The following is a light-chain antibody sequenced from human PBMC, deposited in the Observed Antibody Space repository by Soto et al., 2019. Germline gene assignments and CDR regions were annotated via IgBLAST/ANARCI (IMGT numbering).Light chain of an antibody. CDR1: HSVSSSY. V-gene: IGKV3-20*01. Sequence: EIVLTQSPGTLSLSPGERATLSCRASHSVSSSYLAWYQQKPGQAPRLLIYGASSRATGIPDRFSGSGSGTDFTLTISRLEPEDLAVYYCQQYGSSPPTFGQGTKVEIK. J-gene: IGKJ1*01. CDR3: QQYGSSPPT. CDR2: GAS.